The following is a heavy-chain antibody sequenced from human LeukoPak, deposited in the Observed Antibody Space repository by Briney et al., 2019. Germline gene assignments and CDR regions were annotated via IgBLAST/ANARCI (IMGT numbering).Heavy chain of an antibody. Sequence: GGSLRLSCAASGFTFSTYAMSWVSQAPGRGLEWVSSIGATGSTTVYADSVKGRFTISRDNSKDIVILQMNSLRAEDTAVYYCARAGECSGGCCYKLDYWGQGTLVTVSS. CDR1: GFTFSTYA. J-gene: IGHJ4*02. CDR2: IGATGSTT. V-gene: IGHV3-23*01. D-gene: IGHD2-15*01. CDR3: ARAGECSGGCCYKLDY.